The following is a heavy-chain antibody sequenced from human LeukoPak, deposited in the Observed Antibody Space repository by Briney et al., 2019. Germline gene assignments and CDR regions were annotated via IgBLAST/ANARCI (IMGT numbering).Heavy chain of an antibody. Sequence: VASVSVSCKASGYSFISYYIHWVRQAPGQGLTWMGWINPNSGGTNYAQNFQGRVTLTRDTTISTAYMELSRLRSDDTAVYYCVKSSDWYLEYWGQGTMVTVSS. CDR2: INPNSGGT. CDR1: GYSFISYY. V-gene: IGHV1-2*02. CDR3: VKSSDWYLEY. J-gene: IGHJ4*02. D-gene: IGHD3-9*01.